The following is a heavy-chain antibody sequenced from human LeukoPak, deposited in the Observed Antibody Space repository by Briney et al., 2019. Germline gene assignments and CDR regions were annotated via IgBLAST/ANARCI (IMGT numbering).Heavy chain of an antibody. CDR2: ISSSSSYI. Sequence: GGSLRLSCAASGFTFSSYSMTWVRQAPGKGLEWVSSISSSSSYIYYADSVKGRFTISRDNAKNSLYLQMNSLRAEDTAMYYCARPGGWDASDIWGQGTMVTVSS. D-gene: IGHD1-14*01. J-gene: IGHJ3*02. V-gene: IGHV3-21*01. CDR1: GFTFSSYS. CDR3: ARPGGWDASDI.